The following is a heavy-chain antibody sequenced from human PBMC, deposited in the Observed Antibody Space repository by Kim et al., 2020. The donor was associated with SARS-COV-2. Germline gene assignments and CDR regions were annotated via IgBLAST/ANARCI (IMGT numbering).Heavy chain of an antibody. Sequence: AQKFQGRVTMTRDTSISTAYMELSGLTSEDTAVYYCARDGGYRGTGRFDPWGQGTLVTVSS. J-gene: IGHJ5*02. V-gene: IGHV1-8*01. CDR3: ARDGGYRGTGRFDP. D-gene: IGHD5-12*01.